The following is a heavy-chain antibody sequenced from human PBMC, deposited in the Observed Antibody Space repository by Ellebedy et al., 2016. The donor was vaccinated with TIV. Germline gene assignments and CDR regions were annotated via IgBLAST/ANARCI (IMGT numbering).Heavy chain of an antibody. CDR1: GGSISSGDYY. D-gene: IGHD3-10*01. CDR3: VRDLRGSGSFAY. CDR2: VFYSGST. Sequence: SETLSLXXTVSGGSISSGDYYWSWIRQPPGKGLEWIGYVFYSGSTYYNPSLKSRVTISVDTSKNQVSLKLSSVTAADTAVYYCVRDLRGSGSFAYWGQGILVTVSS. J-gene: IGHJ4*02. V-gene: IGHV4-30-4*01.